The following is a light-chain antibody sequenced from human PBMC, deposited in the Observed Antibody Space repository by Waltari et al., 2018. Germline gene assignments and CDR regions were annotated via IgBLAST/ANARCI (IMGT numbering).Light chain of an antibody. CDR1: QSVLYSSNNKNY. Sequence: DIVMTQSPDSLAVSLGERATINCKSSQSVLYSSNNKNYLAWYQQKPGQPRKLLMYWASTRESGVPYRFSGSGSGTDFTLTISSLQAEDVAVYYCQQYYTAPLNFGGGTKVEIK. J-gene: IGKJ4*01. V-gene: IGKV4-1*01. CDR3: QQYYTAPLN. CDR2: WAS.